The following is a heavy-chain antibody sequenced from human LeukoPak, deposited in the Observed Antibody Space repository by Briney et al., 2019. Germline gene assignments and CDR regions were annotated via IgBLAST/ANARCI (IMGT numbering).Heavy chain of an antibody. Sequence: SETLSLTCSVSIGSISSSKWWSWVRQSPVKGLEWIGEIYLYGTTNYNPSFTSRVTMSVDRSRNQFSLKLTSVTAADTAVYYCARGSRSLGVTTVTRGFDYWGQGTLVTVSS. CDR1: IGSISSSKW. D-gene: IGHD4-17*01. J-gene: IGHJ4*02. CDR3: ARGSRSLGVTTVTRGFDY. V-gene: IGHV4-4*02. CDR2: IYLYGTT.